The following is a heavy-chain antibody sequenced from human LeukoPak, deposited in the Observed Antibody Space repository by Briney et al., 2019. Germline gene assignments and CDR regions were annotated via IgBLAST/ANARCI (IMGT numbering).Heavy chain of an antibody. Sequence: PSETLSLTCAVYGGSFSGYYWSWIRQPPGKGLEWIGEINHSGSTNYNPSLKSRVTISVDTSKNQFSLKLSSVTAADTAVYYCARPSVSGHYYYYMDVWGKGTTVTVSS. V-gene: IGHV4-34*01. D-gene: IGHD1-26*01. CDR1: GGSFSGYY. J-gene: IGHJ6*03. CDR3: ARPSVSGHYYYYMDV. CDR2: INHSGST.